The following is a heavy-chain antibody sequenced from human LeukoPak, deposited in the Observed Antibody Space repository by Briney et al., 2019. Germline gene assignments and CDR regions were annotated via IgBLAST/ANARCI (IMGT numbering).Heavy chain of an antibody. D-gene: IGHD2-15*01. CDR2: IYSGGSK. CDR1: VFTVSINY. V-gene: IGHV3-66*01. Sequence: GGSLRLSCAASVFTVSINYMSCVRQAPGEGLEWVLVIYSGGSKYNADSVKGRFTISRDNSKNTLYLQINSMRAEDTAVYYCARDLCSGGKCYPDYWGQGTLVTVSS. J-gene: IGHJ4*02. CDR3: ARDLCSGGKCYPDY.